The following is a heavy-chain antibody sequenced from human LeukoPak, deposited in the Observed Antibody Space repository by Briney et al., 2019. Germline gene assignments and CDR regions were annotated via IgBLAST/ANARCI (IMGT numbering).Heavy chain of an antibody. D-gene: IGHD3-22*01. CDR1: GLTFSTYN. CDR2: ISYDGSNK. CDR3: AKDGDYYDSSGSLS. Sequence: GESLRLSCAASGLTFSTYNMNWVRQAPRKGLEWVAVISYDGSNKYYADSVKGRFTISRDNSKNTLYLQMNSLRAEDTAVYYCAKDGDYYDSSGSLSWGQGTLVTVSS. V-gene: IGHV3-30*18. J-gene: IGHJ5*02.